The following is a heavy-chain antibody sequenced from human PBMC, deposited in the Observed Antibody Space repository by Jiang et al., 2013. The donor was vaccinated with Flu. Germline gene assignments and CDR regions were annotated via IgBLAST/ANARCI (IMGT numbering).Heavy chain of an antibody. Sequence: QTLSLTCAISGDSVSSSSAAWTWIRQSPSRGLEWLGRTYLRSKWYRDYGGSVISRITINPDTSKNQFSLQLNSVTPEDTAVYYCARIRVTGFWFDPWGQGTLVTVSS. CDR1: GDSVSSSSAA. D-gene: IGHD2-21*02. J-gene: IGHJ5*02. CDR3: ARIRVTGFWFDP. CDR2: TYLRSKWYR. V-gene: IGHV6-1*01.